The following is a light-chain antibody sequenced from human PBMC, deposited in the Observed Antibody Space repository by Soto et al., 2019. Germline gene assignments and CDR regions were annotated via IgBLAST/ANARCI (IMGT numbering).Light chain of an antibody. CDR3: QQYLDWPLT. V-gene: IGKV3-15*01. Sequence: EIVMTQSPVTLSVSPGERVTLSCRASQSLATNLAWYQQKPGQTPRLVIYGISARASGIPGRFSGSGFGTDFTLTISSLQPEDSAVYYCQQYLDWPLTFGGGTKAEI. CDR1: QSLATN. J-gene: IGKJ4*01. CDR2: GIS.